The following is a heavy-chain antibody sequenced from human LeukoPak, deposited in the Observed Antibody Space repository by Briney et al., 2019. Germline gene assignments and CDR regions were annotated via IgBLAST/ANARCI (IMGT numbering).Heavy chain of an antibody. Sequence: GRSLRLSCAASGFTFSNYAMHWVRQAPGKGLEWVAVISYDGSDKDYADSMKGRFTISRDNPDNTLYLQMNNLRLEDTAIYYCAKTGDCRSTSCYMAFDYWGQGSLVTVSS. J-gene: IGHJ4*02. CDR1: GFTFSNYA. CDR2: ISYDGSDK. V-gene: IGHV3-30*04. CDR3: AKTGDCRSTSCYMAFDY. D-gene: IGHD2-2*02.